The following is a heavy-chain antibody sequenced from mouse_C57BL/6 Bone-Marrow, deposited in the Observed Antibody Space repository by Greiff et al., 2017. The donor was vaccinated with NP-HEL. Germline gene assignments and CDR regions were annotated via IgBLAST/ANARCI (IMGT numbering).Heavy chain of an antibody. CDR2: IYPGSGNT. Sequence: VQLQQSGPELVKPGASVKISCKASGYSFTSYYIHWVKQRPGQGLEWIGWIYPGSGNTKYNEKFKGKATLTADTSSSTAYMQLSSLTSEDSAVYYCARDTAQATYAYWGQGTLVTVSA. J-gene: IGHJ3*01. D-gene: IGHD3-2*02. CDR3: ARDTAQATYAY. V-gene: IGHV1-66*01. CDR1: GYSFTSYY.